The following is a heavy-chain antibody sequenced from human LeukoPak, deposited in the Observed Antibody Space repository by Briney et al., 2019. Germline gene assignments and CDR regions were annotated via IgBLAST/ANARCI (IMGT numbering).Heavy chain of an antibody. CDR2: FHYSGTT. J-gene: IGHJ4*02. Sequence: PGGSLRLSCAASVFTFSSAWMGWIRQPPGKGLEWIGNFHYSGTTYYNPSLKSRVAISIDTSKNQFFLRLSSVTAADTAVYYCARQVTYGYAYGYYFDFWGQGALVTVSS. CDR1: VFTFSSAW. D-gene: IGHD5-18*01. V-gene: IGHV4-39*01. CDR3: ARQVTYGYAYGYYFDF.